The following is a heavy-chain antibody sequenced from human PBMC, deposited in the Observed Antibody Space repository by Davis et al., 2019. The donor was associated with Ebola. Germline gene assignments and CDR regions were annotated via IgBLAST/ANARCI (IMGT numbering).Heavy chain of an antibody. Sequence: GGSLRLSCQDSGNSFSSHWIGWVRQMPGKGLEWMGIIYTGDSDTRYSPSFRGQVTISTDKSFKTAFLHWSSLKASDTAMYYCATLRRTITGMDDGFDIWGQGTMVTVSP. CDR3: ATLRRTITGMDDGFDI. V-gene: IGHV5-51*01. CDR2: IYTGDSDT. CDR1: GNSFSSHW. J-gene: IGHJ3*02. D-gene: IGHD2-8*02.